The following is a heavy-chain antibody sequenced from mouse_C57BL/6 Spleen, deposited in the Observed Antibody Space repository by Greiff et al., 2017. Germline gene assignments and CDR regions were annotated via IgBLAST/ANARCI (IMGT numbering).Heavy chain of an antibody. CDR1: GYTFTDYE. CDR3: TGSNSNFFFDY. J-gene: IGHJ2*01. D-gene: IGHD2-5*01. CDR2: IDPETGGA. V-gene: IGHV1-15*01. Sequence: QVQLQQSGAELVRPGASVTLSCKASGYTFTDYEMHWVKQTPVHGLEWIGAIDPETGGAAYNQKFKGKAILTADKSSSTAYMELRSLTSEDSAVYYCTGSNSNFFFDYWGQGTTLTVSS.